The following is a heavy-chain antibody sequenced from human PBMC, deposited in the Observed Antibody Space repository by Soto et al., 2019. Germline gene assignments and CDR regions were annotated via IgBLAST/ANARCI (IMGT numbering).Heavy chain of an antibody. D-gene: IGHD6-13*01. CDR2: ISWNSGSI. V-gene: IGHV3-9*01. CDR3: VKDKRYNNTWYLEY. J-gene: IGHJ4*02. CDR1: GFTFDDYA. Sequence: EVQLVESGGTLVEPGRSLRLSCAASGFTFDDYAMHWVRQAPGKGLEWVASISWNSGSIGYADSVKGRFTISRDNAKNPLSLQMNSLRPEDTALYYCVKDKRYNNTWYLEYWGQGTRVTVSS.